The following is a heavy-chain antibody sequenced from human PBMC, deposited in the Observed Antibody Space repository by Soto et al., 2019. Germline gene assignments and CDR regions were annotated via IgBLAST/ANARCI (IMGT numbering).Heavy chain of an antibody. CDR1: GYKFASYW. D-gene: IGHD5-18*01. Sequence: GESLKISCKGSGYKFASYWIGWVRQMPGKGLEWMGIIYPADSDARYSPSFQGQVTISVDKSFNTAYLQWSSLKASDTAMYYCARTSMQSRGYSYGHGGMDVWGQGTTVTVSS. J-gene: IGHJ6*02. CDR2: IYPADSDA. V-gene: IGHV5-51*01. CDR3: ARTSMQSRGYSYGHGGMDV.